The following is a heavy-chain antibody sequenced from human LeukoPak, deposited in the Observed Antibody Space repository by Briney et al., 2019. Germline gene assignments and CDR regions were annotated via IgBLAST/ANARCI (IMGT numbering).Heavy chain of an antibody. D-gene: IGHD3-22*01. V-gene: IGHV3-48*03. CDR1: GFTFSSYE. Sequence: PGGSLRLSCAASGFTFSSYEMNWARQAPGKGLEWVSYISCSGSTIYYADSVKGRFTISRDNAKNSLYLQMNSLRAQDTAVYYCARESYLPGYYDSSGYTPNGLFDYWGQGTLVTVSS. J-gene: IGHJ4*02. CDR3: ARESYLPGYYDSSGYTPNGLFDY. CDR2: ISCSGSTI.